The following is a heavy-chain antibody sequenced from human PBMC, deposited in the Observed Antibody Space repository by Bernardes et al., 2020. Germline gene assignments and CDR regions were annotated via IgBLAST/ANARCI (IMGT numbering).Heavy chain of an antibody. Sequence: GSLILSCAASGFTFSSYGMHWVRQAPGKGLEWVAVISYDGSNKYYADSVKGRFTISRDNSKNTLYLQMNSLRAEDTAVYYCARDRAADIITSWFDPWGQGTLVTVSS. CDR1: GFTFSSYG. CDR2: ISYDGSNK. J-gene: IGHJ5*02. D-gene: IGHD3-22*01. V-gene: IGHV3-30*03. CDR3: ARDRAADIITSWFDP.